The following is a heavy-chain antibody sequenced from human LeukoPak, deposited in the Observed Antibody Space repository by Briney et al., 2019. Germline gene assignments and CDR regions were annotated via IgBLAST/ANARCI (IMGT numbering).Heavy chain of an antibody. V-gene: IGHV3-23*01. CDR3: AKGAAIDH. CDR1: GFEFNNYA. CDR2: MSGTGYPTYYADSDKT. J-gene: IGHJ4*02. Sequence: GGSLRLSCAASGFEFNNYAMSWVRQGPAKRLEWVSAMSGTGYPTYYADSDKTYYADSVKGRFTISRDNSKSTLYLHMNNLRLEDTDIYYCAKGAAIDHWGQGTLVTVSS.